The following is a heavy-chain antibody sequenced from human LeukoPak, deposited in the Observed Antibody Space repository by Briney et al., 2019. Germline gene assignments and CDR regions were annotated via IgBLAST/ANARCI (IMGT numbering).Heavy chain of an antibody. J-gene: IGHJ4*02. CDR2: IYYSGST. CDR3: ARGYSYPDY. Sequence: SETLSLTCTVSGGSIGSYYWSWIRQPPGKGLEWIGYIYYSGSTNYNPSLKSRVTISVDTSKNQFFLKLSSVTAADTAVYYCARGYSYPDYWGQGTLVTVSS. CDR1: GGSIGSYY. V-gene: IGHV4-59*01. D-gene: IGHD5-18*01.